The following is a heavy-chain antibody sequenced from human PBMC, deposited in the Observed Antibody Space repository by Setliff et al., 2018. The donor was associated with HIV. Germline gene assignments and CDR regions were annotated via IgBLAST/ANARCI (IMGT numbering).Heavy chain of an antibody. J-gene: IGHJ4*02. Sequence: ASVKVSCKASRYTFSSYDINWVRQATGQGLEWMGWMDPKSGNTGIAQKFQDRLTMTRNTSISTAYLDLSSLRSEDTAVYYCARGLTGHDYWGQGTLVTVSS. CDR1: RYTFSSYD. D-gene: IGHD7-27*01. V-gene: IGHV1-8*02. CDR2: MDPKSGNT. CDR3: ARGLTGHDY.